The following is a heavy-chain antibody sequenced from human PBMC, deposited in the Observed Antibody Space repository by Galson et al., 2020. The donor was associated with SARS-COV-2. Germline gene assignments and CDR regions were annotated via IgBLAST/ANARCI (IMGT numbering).Heavy chain of an antibody. CDR2: IYYTGSA. J-gene: IGHJ3*02. V-gene: IGHV4-30-4*01. CDR3: ARHTTGHAFDI. CDR1: GGSISDVNYH. Sequence: ASETLSLTCTVSGGSISDVNYHRRWIRQPQGKGLAWNGYIYYTGSASHNPSLKSRLTMSVDTSKNQFSLKLSSVTAADTAVYYCARHTTGHAFDIWGQGTMFTVSS. D-gene: IGHD1-1*01.